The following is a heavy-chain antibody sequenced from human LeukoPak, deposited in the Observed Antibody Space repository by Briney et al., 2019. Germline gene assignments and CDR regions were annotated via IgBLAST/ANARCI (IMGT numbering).Heavy chain of an antibody. CDR2: IIPIFGTA. V-gene: IGHV1-69*05. J-gene: IGHJ5*02. D-gene: IGHD3-22*01. CDR3: ARESGDYYKNWFDP. CDR1: GGPFSSYA. Sequence: SVKVSCKPSGGPFSSYAISWVSQAPGQGLEWMGGIIPIFGTANYAQKFQGRVTITTDESTSTAYMELSSLRSEDTAVYYCARESGDYYKNWFDPWGQGTLVTVSS.